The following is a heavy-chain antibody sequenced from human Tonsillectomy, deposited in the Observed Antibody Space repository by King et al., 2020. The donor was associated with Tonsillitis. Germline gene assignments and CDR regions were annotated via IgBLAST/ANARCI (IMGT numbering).Heavy chain of an antibody. CDR2: IIPLFGTA. V-gene: IGHV1-69*01. CDR3: ARDHGDPGASSFDN. J-gene: IGHJ4*02. CDR1: GGTFSSYA. Sequence: QLVQSGAEVKKPGSSVKVSCKASGGTFSSYAISWVRQAPGQGLEWMGGIIPLFGTAYYVQKFQGRVTITGDESTSTAYMERSSLRSEDTAVYYCARDHGDPGASSFDNWGQGTLVTVSS. D-gene: IGHD4-17*01.